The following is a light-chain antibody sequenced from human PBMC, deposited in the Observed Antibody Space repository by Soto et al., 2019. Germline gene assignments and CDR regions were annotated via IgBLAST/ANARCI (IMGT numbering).Light chain of an antibody. CDR2: TDN. V-gene: IGLV1-44*01. CDR1: SSNIGSST. Sequence: QSELTQPPSASGTPGQRVTISCSGSSSNIGSSTVSWYHQLPGSAPKLLIYTDNERPSGVPDRFSGSKSGTSASLAINGLQSGDEADYYCGAWDESLNGYVFGTGTKVTVL. CDR3: GAWDESLNGYV. J-gene: IGLJ1*01.